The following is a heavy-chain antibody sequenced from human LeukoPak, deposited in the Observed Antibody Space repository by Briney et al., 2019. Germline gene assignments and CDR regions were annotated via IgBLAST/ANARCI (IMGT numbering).Heavy chain of an antibody. V-gene: IGHV3-30*04. Sequence: GGSLRLSCAASGFTFSSYAMHWVRQAPGKGLEWVAVISYDGSNKYYADSVKGRFTISRDNSKNTLYLQMNSLRAEDTAVYYCARDQIAAAGLAYYYYGMDVWGQGTTVTVS. CDR1: GFTFSSYA. CDR2: ISYDGSNK. D-gene: IGHD6-13*01. J-gene: IGHJ6*02. CDR3: ARDQIAAAGLAYYYYGMDV.